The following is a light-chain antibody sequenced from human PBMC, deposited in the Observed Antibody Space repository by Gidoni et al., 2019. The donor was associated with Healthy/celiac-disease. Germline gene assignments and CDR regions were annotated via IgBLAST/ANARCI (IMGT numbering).Light chain of an antibody. CDR1: SSDVGGYNY. CDR2: DVS. J-gene: IGLJ2*01. V-gene: IGLV2-14*03. CDR3: SSYTSSSIPYVV. Sequence: QSALTQPASVSGSPGQSITISCTGTSSDVGGYNYVSWYQQHPCKAPKLMIYDVSNRLSGVSNRFSGSKSGNTASLTISGLQAEDEADYYCSSYTSSSIPYVVFGGGTKLTVL.